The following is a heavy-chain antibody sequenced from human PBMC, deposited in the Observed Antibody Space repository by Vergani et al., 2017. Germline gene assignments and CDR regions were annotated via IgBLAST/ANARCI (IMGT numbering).Heavy chain of an antibody. CDR3: ASDTHSGQSADR. CDR1: FDSIRNLY. V-gene: IGHV4-59*11. D-gene: IGHD5-12*01. CDR2: IHYRENT. J-gene: IGHJ5*02. Sequence: QVQLQESGPGLVKSSETLSLTCRVSFDSIRNLYCNWIRKPPGKGLEWIGSIHYRENTNYNPSLKTRVTISVDTYKNQFSLTLTSVTAADTAVYYCASDTHSGQSADRWGQGILVTVTS.